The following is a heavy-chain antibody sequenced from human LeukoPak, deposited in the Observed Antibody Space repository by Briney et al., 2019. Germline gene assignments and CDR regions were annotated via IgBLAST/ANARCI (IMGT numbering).Heavy chain of an antibody. D-gene: IGHD1-20*01. CDR1: GFTVSSNY. CDR2: IYSGGST. V-gene: IGHV3-53*01. Sequence: GGSLRLSCAASGFTVSSNYMSWVRQAPGKGLEWVSVIYSGGSTHYADSVKGRFTISRDNAKNSLYLQMNSLRAEDTAVYYCAREDNWNDPPDWFDPWGQGTLVTVSS. J-gene: IGHJ5*02. CDR3: AREDNWNDPPDWFDP.